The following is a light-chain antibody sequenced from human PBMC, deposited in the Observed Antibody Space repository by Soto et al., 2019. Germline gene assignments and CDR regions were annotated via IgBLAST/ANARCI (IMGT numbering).Light chain of an antibody. J-gene: IGKJ2*01. V-gene: IGKV3-20*01. CDR3: QQYGDSPMYT. CDR2: GAS. Sequence: EIVLTQSPGTLSSSPGERATLSCRASQSVSSSHLAWYQQKPGQAPRLLIYGASSRATGIPDRFSGSGSGTDFTLTISRLEPEGFAVYFCQQYGDSPMYTFGQGTKLEI. CDR1: QSVSSSH.